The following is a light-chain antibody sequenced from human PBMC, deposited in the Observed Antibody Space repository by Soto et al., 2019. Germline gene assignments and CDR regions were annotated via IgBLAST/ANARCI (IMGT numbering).Light chain of an antibody. CDR1: QSVSSY. Sequence: EIVLTQSPATLSLSPGERATLSCRASQSVSSYLAWYQQKPGQAPRLLIYDASNRATGIPARFSGSGSGTDFTLTISSLEPEDFAIYYSQQRSNWLRTFGQGTKVDIK. V-gene: IGKV3-11*01. CDR3: QQRSNWLRT. J-gene: IGKJ1*01. CDR2: DAS.